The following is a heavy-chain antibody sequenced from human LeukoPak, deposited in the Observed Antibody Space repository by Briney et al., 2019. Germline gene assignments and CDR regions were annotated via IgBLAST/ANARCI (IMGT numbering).Heavy chain of an antibody. J-gene: IGHJ4*02. CDR2: ISSSSSTI. Sequence: GSLRLSCAASGFTFSSYSMNWVRQAPGKGLEWVSYISSSSSTIYYADSVKGRFTISRDNAKNSLYLQMNSLRAEDTAVYYCAKAPGYCSGGSCYGDYWGQGTLVTVSS. CDR1: GFTFSSYS. V-gene: IGHV3-48*01. D-gene: IGHD2-15*01. CDR3: AKAPGYCSGGSCYGDY.